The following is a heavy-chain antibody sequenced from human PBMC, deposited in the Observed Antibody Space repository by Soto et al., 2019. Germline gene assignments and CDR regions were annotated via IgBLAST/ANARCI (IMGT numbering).Heavy chain of an antibody. CDR2: IYYSGST. J-gene: IGHJ6*04. CDR3: ATHAGSSTIEGSFFLDV. V-gene: IGHV4-34*01. CDR1: GGSFSGYY. D-gene: IGHD5-12*01. Sequence: SETLSLTCAVYGGSFSGYYWSWIRQPPGKGLEWIGSIYYSGSTYYNPSLKSRVTISVDTSKNQFSLKLSSVTAADTAVYYCATHAGSSTIEGSFFLDVWGKGTTVTVSS.